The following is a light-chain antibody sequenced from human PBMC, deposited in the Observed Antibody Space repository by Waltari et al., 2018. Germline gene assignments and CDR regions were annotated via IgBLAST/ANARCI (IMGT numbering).Light chain of an antibody. CDR1: SSDVGSHNL. Sequence: QSALTQPASVSGSPGQSITISCTGNSSDVGSHNLFSWYQQHPGKAPKVMIYEASKRPSGVSNRFSGSVSANTASLTISGLQVEDEADYYCCSYADSSTPFVFGTGTKVTVL. J-gene: IGLJ1*01. CDR3: CSYADSSTPFV. CDR2: EAS. V-gene: IGLV2-23*01.